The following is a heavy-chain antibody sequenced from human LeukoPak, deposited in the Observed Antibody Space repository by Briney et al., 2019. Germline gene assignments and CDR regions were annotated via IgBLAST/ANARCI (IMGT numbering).Heavy chain of an antibody. CDR3: ARVLEGILTGYRNFDY. CDR2: ISAYNGNT. D-gene: IGHD3-9*01. Sequence: GASVKVSCKASGYTFTSYGISWVRQAPGQGLEWTGWISAYNGNTNYAQKLQGRVTMTTDTSTSTAYMELRSLRSDDTAVYYCARVLEGILTGYRNFDYWGQGTLVTVSS. J-gene: IGHJ4*02. V-gene: IGHV1-18*04. CDR1: GYTFTSYG.